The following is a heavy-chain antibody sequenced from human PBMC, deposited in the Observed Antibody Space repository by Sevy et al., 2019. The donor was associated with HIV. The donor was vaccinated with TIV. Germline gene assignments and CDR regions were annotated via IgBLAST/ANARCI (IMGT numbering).Heavy chain of an antibody. D-gene: IGHD6-19*01. J-gene: IGHJ4*02. CDR3: AKDGSGWPHFDY. Sequence: GGSLRLSCAASEFTFSSYAMSWVRQAPGKGLEWVSAISGSGGSTYYADSVKGRFTISRDNSKNTLYLQMNSLRAEDTAVYYCAKDGSGWPHFDYWGQGTLVTVSS. CDR1: EFTFSSYA. CDR2: ISGSGGST. V-gene: IGHV3-23*01.